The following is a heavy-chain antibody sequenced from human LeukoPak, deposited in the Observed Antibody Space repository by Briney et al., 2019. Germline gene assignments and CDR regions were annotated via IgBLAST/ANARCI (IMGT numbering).Heavy chain of an antibody. Sequence: SETLSLTCTVSGGSISSGDYYWSWIRQPPGKGLEWIGYIYYSGSTYYNPSLKSRVTISVDTSKNQFSLKLSSVTAADTAVYYCARDERFGELYYWGQGTLVTVSS. CDR2: IYYSGST. CDR1: GGSISSGDYY. J-gene: IGHJ4*02. D-gene: IGHD3-10*01. V-gene: IGHV4-30-4*01. CDR3: ARDERFGELYY.